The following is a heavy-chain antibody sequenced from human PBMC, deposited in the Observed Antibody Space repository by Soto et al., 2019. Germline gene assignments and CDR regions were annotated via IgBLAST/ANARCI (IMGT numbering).Heavy chain of an antibody. CDR1: GGSITSSSYY. CDR3: ARAYWSGGSCYSAGGFDP. D-gene: IGHD2-15*01. Sequence: SETLSLTCTVSGGSITSSSYYWGWIRQPPGKGLEWIGTIYYSGSTYYNPSLKSRVTISVDTSKNQFSLKLSSVTAADTAVYYCARAYWSGGSCYSAGGFDPWGQGTRVTVAS. V-gene: IGHV4-39*07. CDR2: IYYSGST. J-gene: IGHJ5*02.